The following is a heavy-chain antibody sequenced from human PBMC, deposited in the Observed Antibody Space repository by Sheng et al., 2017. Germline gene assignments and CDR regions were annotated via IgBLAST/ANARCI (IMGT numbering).Heavy chain of an antibody. CDR3: AEGAIECAFDI. Sequence: QVQLQESGPGLVKPSETLSLTCAVSGYSISSGYYWGWIRQPPGKGLEWIGSIYHSGSTYYNPSLKSRVTISVDTSKNQFSLKLSSVTAADTAVYYCAEGAIECAFDIWGQGTMVTVSS. CDR1: GYSISSGYY. D-gene: IGHD1-26*01. CDR2: IYHSGST. V-gene: IGHV4-38-2*01. J-gene: IGHJ3*02.